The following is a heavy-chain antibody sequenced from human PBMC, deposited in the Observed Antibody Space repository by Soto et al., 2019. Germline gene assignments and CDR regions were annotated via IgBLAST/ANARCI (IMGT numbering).Heavy chain of an antibody. J-gene: IGHJ6*02. V-gene: IGHV3-30-3*01. CDR1: GFTFSSYA. CDR2: ISYDGSNK. Sequence: QPWGSLRLSCAASGFTFSSYAMHWVRQAPGKGLEWVAVISYDGSNKYYADSVKGRFTISRDNSKNTLYLQMNSLRAEDTAVYYCARDPSDYDSSGYYGDYYYYYGMDVWGQGTTVTVSS. CDR3: ARDPSDYDSSGYYGDYYYYYGMDV. D-gene: IGHD3-22*01.